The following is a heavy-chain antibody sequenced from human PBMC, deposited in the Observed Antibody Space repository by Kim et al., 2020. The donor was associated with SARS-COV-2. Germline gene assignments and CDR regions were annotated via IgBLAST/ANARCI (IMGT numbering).Heavy chain of an antibody. Sequence: GGSLRLSCAASGFTFSIYWMSWDRQAPGKGLEWVANIKLDGREEHYVDSVKGRFTISRDNAKNSLFLQMNSLRAEYTAVYYCARGRPLAYWGQGILVTVS. CDR3: ARGRPLAY. V-gene: IGHV3-7*03. D-gene: IGHD6-25*01. J-gene: IGHJ4*02. CDR1: GFTFSIYW. CDR2: IKLDGREE.